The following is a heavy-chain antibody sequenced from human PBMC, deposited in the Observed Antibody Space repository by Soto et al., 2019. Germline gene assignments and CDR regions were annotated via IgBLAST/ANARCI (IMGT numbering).Heavy chain of an antibody. CDR2: INAGSADI. CDR1: LYTFTTYA. CDR3: ARVGRRAYSYGQFEY. Sequence: ACVXGSFKSSLYTFTTYALHCFLQAPGQRLDWMGWINAGSADIKYSQKFQGRVTITRDKSASTVYMELSSLRSEDTAVYYCARVGRRAYSYGQFEYWGQGTLVTVYS. D-gene: IGHD5-18*01. J-gene: IGHJ4*02. V-gene: IGHV1-3*01.